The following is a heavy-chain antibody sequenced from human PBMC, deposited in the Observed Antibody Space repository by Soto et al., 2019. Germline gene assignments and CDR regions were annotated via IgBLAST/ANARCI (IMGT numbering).Heavy chain of an antibody. V-gene: IGHV3-9*01. CDR2: ISWNSGSI. Sequence: GGSLRLSCAASGFTFDDYAMHWVRQAPGKGLEWVSGISWNSGSIGYADSVKGRFTISRDNAKNSLYLQMNSLRAEDTALYYCAKDIGYGDYNDAFDIWGQGTMVTVSS. CDR1: GFTFDDYA. J-gene: IGHJ3*02. CDR3: AKDIGYGDYNDAFDI. D-gene: IGHD4-17*01.